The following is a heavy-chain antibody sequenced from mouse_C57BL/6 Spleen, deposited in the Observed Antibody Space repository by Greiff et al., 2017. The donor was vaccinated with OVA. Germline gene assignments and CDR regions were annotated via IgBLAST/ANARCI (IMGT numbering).Heavy chain of an antibody. CDR3: AKLLHWDFRYAMDY. V-gene: IGHV2-5*01. J-gene: IGHJ4*01. CDR1: GFSLTSYG. CDR2: LWRGGST. Sequence: QVQLQQSGPGLVQPSQSLSITCTVSGFSLTSYGVHWVRQSPGKGLEWLGVLWRGGSTDYNAAFMSRLSITKDNSKNQVFFKMNSLQADDTAIYYCAKLLHWDFRYAMDYWGQGTSVTVSS. D-gene: IGHD4-1*01.